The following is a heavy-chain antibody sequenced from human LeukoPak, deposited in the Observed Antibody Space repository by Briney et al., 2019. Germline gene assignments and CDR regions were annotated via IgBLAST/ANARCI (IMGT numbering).Heavy chain of an antibody. V-gene: IGHV1-58*02. Sequence: HGASVKVSCKASGFTFTSSAMQWVRQARGQRLEWIGWIVVGSGNTNYAQKFQERVTITRDMSTSTAYMELSSLRSEDTAVYYCAADEAMTCAFDIWGQGTMVTVSS. CDR2: IVVGSGNT. CDR3: AADEAMTCAFDI. D-gene: IGHD2-2*01. CDR1: GFTFTSSA. J-gene: IGHJ3*02.